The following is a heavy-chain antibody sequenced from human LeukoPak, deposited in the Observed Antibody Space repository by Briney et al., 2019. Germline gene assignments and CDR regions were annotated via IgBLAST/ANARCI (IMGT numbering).Heavy chain of an antibody. CDR3: AAQNYYDSSGYY. CDR1: GYTFTSYG. V-gene: IGHV1-69*13. J-gene: IGHJ4*02. D-gene: IGHD3-22*01. Sequence: SVKVSCKASGYTFTSYGISWVRQAPGQGLEWMGGIIPIFGTANYAQKFQGRVTITADESTSTAYMELSSLRSEDTAVYYCAAQNYYDSSGYYWGQGTLVTVSS. CDR2: IIPIFGTA.